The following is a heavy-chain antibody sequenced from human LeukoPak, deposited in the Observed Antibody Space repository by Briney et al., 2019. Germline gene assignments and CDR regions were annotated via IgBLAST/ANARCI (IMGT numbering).Heavy chain of an antibody. D-gene: IGHD6-19*01. V-gene: IGHV1-2*04. CDR2: XXXXXGGT. CDR1: GXXXXXXX. Sequence: KXXCKASGXXXXXXXXXWVXQXPGQXXEXXXXXXXXXGGTNYAQKFQGWVTMTRDTSISTAYMELSRLRSDDTAVYYCARGVIAVAGTRLSRGLHITDPWGQGTLVTVSS. J-gene: IGHJ5*02. CDR3: ARGVIAVAGTRLSRGLHITDP.